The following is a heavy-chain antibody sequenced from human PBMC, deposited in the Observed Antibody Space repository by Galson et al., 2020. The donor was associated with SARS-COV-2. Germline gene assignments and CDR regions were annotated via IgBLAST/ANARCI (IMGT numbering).Heavy chain of an antibody. J-gene: IGHJ4*02. CDR3: ARSPPASTSGTSIYFDY. CDR2: LDTSSTYI. D-gene: IGHD3-10*01. CDR1: GFAFSSYT. V-gene: IGHV3-21*01. Sequence: GESLKISCAASGFAFSSYTMNWVRQAPGKGLGWVASLDTSSTYIYHADSLKGRFTISRDNAENSLYLQMNSLRAEDTAVYYCARSPPASTSGTSIYFDYWGQGTQVTVSS.